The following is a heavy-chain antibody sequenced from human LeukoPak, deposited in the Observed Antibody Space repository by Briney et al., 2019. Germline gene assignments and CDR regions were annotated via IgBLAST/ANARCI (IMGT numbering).Heavy chain of an antibody. V-gene: IGHV6-1*01. CDR2: TYYRSKWYN. CDR1: GDSVSSNSAA. D-gene: IGHD6-13*01. CDR3: ARSKLISGYSSSWGYYYYGMDV. Sequence: SQTLSLTCAISGDSVSSNSAAWNWIRQSPSRGLEWLGRTYYRSKWYNDYAVSVKSRITINPDTSKNQFSLQLNSVTPEDTAVYYCARSKLISGYSSSWGYYYYGMDVWGQGTTVTVSS. J-gene: IGHJ6*02.